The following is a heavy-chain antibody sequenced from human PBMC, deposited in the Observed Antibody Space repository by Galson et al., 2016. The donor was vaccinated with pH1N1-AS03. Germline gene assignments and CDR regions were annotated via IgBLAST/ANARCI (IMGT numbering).Heavy chain of an antibody. Sequence: PALVKPTQTLTLTCTVSGFSLSTGGMRVSWIRQPPGKALEWLGRIDWDDGTFYSTSLKSRLTITKDTSKNQVVLTMTNVDPVDTATYYCAHNRASAGTWGAGYWGRGTLFTVSS. CDR2: IDWDDGT. J-gene: IGHJ4*02. CDR3: AHNRASAGTWGAGY. V-gene: IGHV2-70*04. D-gene: IGHD1-26*01. CDR1: GFSLSTGGMR.